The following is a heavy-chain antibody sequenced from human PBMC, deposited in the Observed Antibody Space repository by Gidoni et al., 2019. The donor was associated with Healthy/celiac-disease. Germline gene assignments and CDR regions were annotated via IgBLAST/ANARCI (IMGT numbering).Heavy chain of an antibody. Sequence: QVQLVESGGGVVQPGRSLRLSCAASGFTFRSSAMHWVRQAPGKGLEWVAVISYDGSNKYYADSVKGRFTISRDNSKNTLYLKMNSLRAEDTAVYYCARDGDYDSSGYLSDAFDIWGQGTMVTVSS. D-gene: IGHD3-22*01. CDR1: GFTFRSSA. J-gene: IGHJ3*02. CDR3: ARDGDYDSSGYLSDAFDI. CDR2: ISYDGSNK. V-gene: IGHV3-30-3*01.